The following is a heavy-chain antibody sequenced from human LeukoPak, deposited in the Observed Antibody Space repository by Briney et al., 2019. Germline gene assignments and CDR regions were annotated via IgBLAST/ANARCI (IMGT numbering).Heavy chain of an antibody. V-gene: IGHV4-34*01. D-gene: IGHD1-26*01. CDR2: INHSGST. CDR1: GGSFSGYY. CDR3: ARLHRPGGRKGDAFDI. J-gene: IGHJ3*02. Sequence: SETLSLTCAVYGGSFSGYYQSWIRQPPGKGLEWIGEINHSGSTNYNPSLKSRVTISVDTSKNQFSLRMSSVTAADTAMYYCARLHRPGGRKGDAFDIWGQGTLVTVSS.